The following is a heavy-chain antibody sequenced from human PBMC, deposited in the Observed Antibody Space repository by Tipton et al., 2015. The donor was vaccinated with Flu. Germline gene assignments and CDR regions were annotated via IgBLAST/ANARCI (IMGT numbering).Heavy chain of an antibody. CDR2: SGST. Sequence: LRLSCTVSGDSISRFYWSWIRQPPGKGLEWIGYSGSTNYNPSLKNRVTISLDTSKNQFSLQLKSVTASDTAVYYCACRGSCYHWGQGTLVTVSS. J-gene: IGHJ4*02. CDR1: GDSISRFY. V-gene: IGHV4-59*08. CDR3: ACRGSCYH. D-gene: IGHD1-26*01.